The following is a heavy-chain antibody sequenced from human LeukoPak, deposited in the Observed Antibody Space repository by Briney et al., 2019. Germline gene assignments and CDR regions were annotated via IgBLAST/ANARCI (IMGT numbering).Heavy chain of an antibody. CDR3: ATDSGYDDY. V-gene: IGHV3-30*02. CDR2: IRHDGSNK. Sequence: GGSLRLSCAVSGFTFSSYGMHWVRQAPGKGLEWVAFIRHDGSNKYYADSVKGRFTISRDNSKNTLYLQMNSLRAEDTAVYYCATDSGYDDYWGQGALVTVSS. D-gene: IGHD5-12*01. CDR1: GFTFSSYG. J-gene: IGHJ4*02.